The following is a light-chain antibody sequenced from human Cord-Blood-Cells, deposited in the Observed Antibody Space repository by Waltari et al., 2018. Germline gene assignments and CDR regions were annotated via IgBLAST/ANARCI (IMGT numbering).Light chain of an antibody. CDR3: QKYNSAPFT. CDR1: QGISNY. J-gene: IGKJ3*01. V-gene: IGKV1-27*01. CDR2: AAS. Sequence: DIQIIQSASSLSASVRDRFTSTCRASQGISNYLAWYQQKPGKVPKLLIYAASTLQSGVPSRFSGSGSGTDFTLTISSLQPEDVATYYCQKYNSAPFTFGPGTKVDIK.